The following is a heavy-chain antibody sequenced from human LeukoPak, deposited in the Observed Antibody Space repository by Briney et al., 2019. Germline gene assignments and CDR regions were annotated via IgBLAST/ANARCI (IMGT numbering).Heavy chain of an antibody. CDR2: IISSISVI. CDR3: AREGTYYDILTGYYSPPYGMDV. V-gene: IGHV3-48*02. D-gene: IGHD3-9*01. CDR1: GFTFSSYR. Sequence: GGSLRLSCAAPGFTFSSYRMYWGRQAPGKGLEWVSYIISSISVIYYADSVKGRFTLSRDNAKNSLYLQMNSLRDEDTAVYYCAREGTYYDILTGYYSPPYGMDVWGQGTTVTVSS. J-gene: IGHJ6*02.